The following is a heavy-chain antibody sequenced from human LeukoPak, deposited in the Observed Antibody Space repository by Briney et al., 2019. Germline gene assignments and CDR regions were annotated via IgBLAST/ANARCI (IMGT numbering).Heavy chain of an antibody. CDR3: ARGRGADAFDI. J-gene: IGHJ3*02. V-gene: IGHV4-34*01. Sequence: SETLSLTCAVYGGSFSGYYWSWIRQPPGKGLEWIGEINHSGSTNYNPSLKSRVTISVDTSKNQFSLKLSSVTAADTAVYYCARGRGADAFDIWGQGTMVTVSS. D-gene: IGHD3-10*01. CDR1: GGSFSGYY. CDR2: INHSGST.